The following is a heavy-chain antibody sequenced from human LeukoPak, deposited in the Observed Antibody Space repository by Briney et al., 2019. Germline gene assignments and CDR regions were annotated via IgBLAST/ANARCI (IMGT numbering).Heavy chain of an antibody. D-gene: IGHD3-9*01. Sequence: ASVKVSCKASGYTFTGYYMHWVRQAPGQGLEWMGWINPNSGNTGYAQKFQGRVTMTRNTSISTAYMELSSLRSEDTAVYYCHVLRYFDWLVADYWGQGTLVTVSS. V-gene: IGHV1-8*02. CDR1: GYTFTGYY. J-gene: IGHJ4*02. CDR3: HVLRYFDWLVADY. CDR2: INPNSGNT.